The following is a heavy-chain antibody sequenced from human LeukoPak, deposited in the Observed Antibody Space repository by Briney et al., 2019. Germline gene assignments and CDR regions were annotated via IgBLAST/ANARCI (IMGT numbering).Heavy chain of an antibody. CDR1: GGSISSSSYY. Sequence: PSETLSLTCTASGGSISSSSYYWGWIRQPPGKGLEWIGSIYYSGSTYYNPSLKSRVTISVDTSKNQFSLKLSSVTAADTAVYYCANIGGYYYGVGGGMDVWGQGTTVTVSS. V-gene: IGHV4-39*01. CDR2: IYYSGST. J-gene: IGHJ6*02. CDR3: ANIGGYYYGVGGGMDV. D-gene: IGHD3-22*01.